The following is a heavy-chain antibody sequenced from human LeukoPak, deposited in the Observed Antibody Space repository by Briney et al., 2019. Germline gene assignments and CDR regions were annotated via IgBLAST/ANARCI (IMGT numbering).Heavy chain of an antibody. CDR1: GGSISSGGYY. CDR2: IYYSGST. D-gene: IGHD3-10*01. J-gene: IGHJ4*02. V-gene: IGHV4-31*03. CDR3: ATLWFGEPYYFDY. Sequence: SETLSLTCTVSGGSISSGGYYWSWIRQHPGKGLEWIGYIYYSGSTYYNPSLKSRVTISVDTSKNQFSLKLSSVTAADTAVYYCATLWFGEPYYFDYWGQGTLVTVSS.